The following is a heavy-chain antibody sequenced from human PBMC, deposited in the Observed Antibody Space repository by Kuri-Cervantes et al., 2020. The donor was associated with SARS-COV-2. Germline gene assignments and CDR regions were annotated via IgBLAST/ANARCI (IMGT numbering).Heavy chain of an antibody. V-gene: IGHV3-21*01. CDR1: GFTFSSYS. Sequence: GGSLRLSCAGSGFTFSSYSMNWVRQAPGKGLEWVSCIGSSSSYIYYADSVKGRFTISRDNAKNSLYLQMNSLRAEDTAVYYCAIDKGRGAFDHWGQGTLVTVSS. D-gene: IGHD6-25*01. CDR3: AIDKGRGAFDH. J-gene: IGHJ4*02. CDR2: IGSSSSYI.